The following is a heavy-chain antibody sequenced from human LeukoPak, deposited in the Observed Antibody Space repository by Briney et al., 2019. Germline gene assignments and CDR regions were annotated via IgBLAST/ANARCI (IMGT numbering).Heavy chain of an antibody. J-gene: IGHJ3*02. D-gene: IGHD6-13*01. CDR1: GFTFDDYA. CDR3: AREGAAGSFDI. CDR2: ISWNSGSI. V-gene: IGHV3-9*01. Sequence: GRSLRLSCAASGFTFDDYAMHWVRQAPGKGLEWVSGISWNSGSIGYADSVKGRFTISRDNAKNSLYLQMNSLRAEDTAVYYCAREGAAGSFDIWGQGTMVTVSS.